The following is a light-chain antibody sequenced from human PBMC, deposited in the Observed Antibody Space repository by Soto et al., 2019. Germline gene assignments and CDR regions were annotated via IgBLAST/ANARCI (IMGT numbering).Light chain of an antibody. CDR3: SSYAGSNVV. Sequence: QSALTQPPSASGSPGQSVSISCTGTSSDVGGYNYVSWYQQHPGKAPKLMIFEVSKRPSGVPDRFSGSKSGNTASLTVSGPQADHEADSYCSSYAGSNVVFGGGTKLTVL. J-gene: IGLJ2*01. CDR1: SSDVGGYNY. V-gene: IGLV2-8*01. CDR2: EVS.